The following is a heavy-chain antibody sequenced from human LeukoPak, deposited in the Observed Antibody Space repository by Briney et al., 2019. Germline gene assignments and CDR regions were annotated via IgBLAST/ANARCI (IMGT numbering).Heavy chain of an antibody. D-gene: IGHD2-2*01. CDR2: ISSSSSYI. CDR1: GFTFSSYS. V-gene: IGHV3-21*01. J-gene: IGHJ4*02. CDR3: ASQVVVPAARLFDY. Sequence: GGSLRLSCAASGFTFSSYSMNWVRQAPGKGLEWVSSISSSSSYIYYADSVKGRFTISRDNAKNSLYLQMNSLRAKDTAVYYCASQVVVPAARLFDYWGQGTLVTVSS.